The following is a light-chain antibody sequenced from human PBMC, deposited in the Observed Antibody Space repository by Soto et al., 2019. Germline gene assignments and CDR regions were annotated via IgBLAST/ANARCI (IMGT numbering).Light chain of an antibody. CDR1: QSVSNN. CDR2: GAS. J-gene: IGKJ3*01. V-gene: IGKV3-15*01. Sequence: EIVLTQSPATLSVSPGERATLSCRASQSVSNNLAWYQQRPGQAPRLLIYGASTRATGISARFSGSGSGTEFTXTISSLQSEDFTVYYCQQYNKWPLFTFGPGTRVDVK. CDR3: QQYNKWPLFT.